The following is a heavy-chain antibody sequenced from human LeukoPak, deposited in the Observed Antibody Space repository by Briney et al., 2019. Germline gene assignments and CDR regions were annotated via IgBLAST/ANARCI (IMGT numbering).Heavy chain of an antibody. V-gene: IGHV3-23*01. CDR3: AKDLETINPTMD. Sequence: GGSLRLSCAASGFTFSSYSMNWVRQAPGKGLEWVSSIGGSGKNTFYADAVKGRFTISRDNSKDTLYLQMNSLRAEDTAVYYCAKDLETINPTMDWGQGTLVTVSS. CDR1: GFTFSSYS. J-gene: IGHJ4*02. CDR2: IGGSGKNT. D-gene: IGHD3-10*01.